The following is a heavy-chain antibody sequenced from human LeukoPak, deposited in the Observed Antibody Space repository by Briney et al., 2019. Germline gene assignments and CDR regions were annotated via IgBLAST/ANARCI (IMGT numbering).Heavy chain of an antibody. J-gene: IGHJ4*02. CDR3: AKYGSGTYYNGLY. D-gene: IGHD3-10*01. V-gene: IGHV3-23*01. CDR2: ISVSGDNT. Sequence: GGSLRLPCAASGFTFSNYAMTWVRQAPGKGLQWVSTISVSGDNTYYADSVKGRFTISRDTSKSTLYLQMNSLKDEDTAVYYCAKYGSGTYYNGLYWGQGTLVTVSS. CDR1: GFTFSNYA.